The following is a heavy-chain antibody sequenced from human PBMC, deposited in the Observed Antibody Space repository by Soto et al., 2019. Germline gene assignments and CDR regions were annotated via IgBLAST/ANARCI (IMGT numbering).Heavy chain of an antibody. CDR3: ARDWGYCSGGACYTVLDF. Sequence: EVQLVESGGGLVQPGGSLRLSCAASGFTFRTYWMNWVRQAPGKGLEWVANIKQDGSEKYYVDSVKGRLTISRDNAKNSLYLQMNSLRAEDTAVYYCARDWGYCSGGACYTVLDFWGQGILVTVSS. CDR1: GFTFRTYW. D-gene: IGHD2-15*01. CDR2: IKQDGSEK. V-gene: IGHV3-7*01. J-gene: IGHJ4*02.